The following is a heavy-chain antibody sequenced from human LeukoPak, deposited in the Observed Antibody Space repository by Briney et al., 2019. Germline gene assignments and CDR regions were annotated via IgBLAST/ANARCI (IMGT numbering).Heavy chain of an antibody. D-gene: IGHD1-1*01. Sequence: GGSLRLSCAASGFTFSSYWMHWVRQAPGKGLVWVSRVNNDGSGTSYADSVKGRFTHSRDNTKNTISLQMNSLRSEDTAVYYCARGGWGTATDYWGQGTLVTVSS. CDR1: GFTFSSYW. CDR3: ARGGWGTATDY. CDR2: VNNDGSGT. J-gene: IGHJ4*02. V-gene: IGHV3-74*01.